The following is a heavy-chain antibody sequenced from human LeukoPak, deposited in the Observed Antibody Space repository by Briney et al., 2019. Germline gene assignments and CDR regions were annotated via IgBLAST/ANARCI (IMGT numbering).Heavy chain of an antibody. D-gene: IGHD4-17*01. CDR1: GFTFSSYG. Sequence: GGSLRLSCAASGFTFSSYGMHWVRQAPGKGLEWVAFIRYDGSNKYYADSVKGRFTISRDNSKNTLYLQMNSLRAEDTAVYYCAKGDYGDYADYWGQGTLVTVSS. V-gene: IGHV3-30*02. J-gene: IGHJ4*02. CDR3: AKGDYGDYADY. CDR2: IRYDGSNK.